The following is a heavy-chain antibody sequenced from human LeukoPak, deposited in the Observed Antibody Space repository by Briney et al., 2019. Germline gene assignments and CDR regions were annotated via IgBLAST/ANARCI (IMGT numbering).Heavy chain of an antibody. V-gene: IGHV1-2*02. J-gene: IGHJ5*02. CDR1: GYTFTSYY. Sequence: GASVKVSCKASGYTFTSYYMHWVRQAPGQGLEWMGWINPNSGGTNYAQKFQGRVTMTRDTSISTAYMELSRLRSDDTAVYYCARDSGGDYWFDPWGQGTLVTVSS. CDR3: ARDSGGDYWFDP. D-gene: IGHD2-21*02. CDR2: INPNSGGT.